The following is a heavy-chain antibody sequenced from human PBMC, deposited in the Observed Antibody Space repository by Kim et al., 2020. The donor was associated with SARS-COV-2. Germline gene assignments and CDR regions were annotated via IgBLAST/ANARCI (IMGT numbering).Heavy chain of an antibody. D-gene: IGHD3-10*01. Sequence: SETLSLTCTVSGDSVSSSSSYWGWIRQPPGKGLEWIGSFCYTETTYYSPSLKSRLTISVDTSNNQFSLRLNSVTAADTAVYYCSRHYAWGSGIYLLFD. CDR1: GDSVSSSSSY. J-gene: IGHJ2*01. CDR3: SRHYAWGSGIYLLFD. V-gene: IGHV4-39*01. CDR2: FCYTETT.